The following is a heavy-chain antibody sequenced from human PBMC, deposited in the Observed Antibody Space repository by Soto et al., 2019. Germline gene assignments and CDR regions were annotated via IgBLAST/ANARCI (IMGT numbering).Heavy chain of an antibody. Sequence: SETLSLTCTVSGASISGFYWSWIRKSAGKGLEWIGRIYATGTTDYNPSLKSRVMVSVDTSKKQFSLKLRSVTAADTAVYYCVRDGTKTLRDWFDTWGQGISVTVSS. CDR1: GASISGFY. D-gene: IGHD1-1*01. CDR3: VRDGTKTLRDWFDT. CDR2: IYATGTT. J-gene: IGHJ5*02. V-gene: IGHV4-4*07.